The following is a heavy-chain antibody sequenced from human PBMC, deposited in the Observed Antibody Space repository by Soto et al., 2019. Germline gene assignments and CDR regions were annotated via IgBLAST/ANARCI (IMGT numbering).Heavy chain of an antibody. CDR2: ISYDGSNK. D-gene: IGHD2-8*01. Sequence: QVQLVESGGGVVQPGRSLRLSCAASGFTFSSYGMHWVRQAPGKGLEWVAVISYDGSNKYYADSVKGRFTISRDNSKNTLYLQMNSLRAEDTAVYYCAKEVQYGWYFDLWGRGTLVTVSS. J-gene: IGHJ2*01. CDR1: GFTFSSYG. CDR3: AKEVQYGWYFDL. V-gene: IGHV3-30*18.